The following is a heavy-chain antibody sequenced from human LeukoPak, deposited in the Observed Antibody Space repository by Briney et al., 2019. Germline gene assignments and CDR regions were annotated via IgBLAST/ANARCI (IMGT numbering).Heavy chain of an antibody. J-gene: IGHJ4*02. CDR1: GFTFSSYG. CDR3: ASYYYESSGYYDY. CDR2: ISYDGSNK. D-gene: IGHD3-22*01. V-gene: IGHV3-30*03. Sequence: GGSLRLSCAASGFTFSSYGMHWVRQAPGKGLEWVAVISYDGSNKYYADSVKGRFTISRDNSKNTLYLQMNSLRAEDTAVYHCASYYYESSGYYDYWGQGTLVTVSS.